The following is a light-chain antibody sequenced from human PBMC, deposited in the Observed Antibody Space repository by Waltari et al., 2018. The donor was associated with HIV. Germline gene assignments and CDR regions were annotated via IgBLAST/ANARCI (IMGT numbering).Light chain of an antibody. J-gene: IGLJ2*01. CDR1: GADIGAYNY. Sequence: QSALTQPASVSGSPGQSITISCAGTGADIGAYNYVAWYQKLPNSVPKLIIYDVSSRPSGISDRFSASKSGNAASLTISGLQAEDEGDYYCSAYTTVNTVIFGGGTKLTVL. CDR2: DVS. V-gene: IGLV2-14*03. CDR3: SAYTTVNTVI.